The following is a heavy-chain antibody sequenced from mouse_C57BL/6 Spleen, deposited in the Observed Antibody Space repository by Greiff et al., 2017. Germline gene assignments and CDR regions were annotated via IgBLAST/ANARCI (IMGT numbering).Heavy chain of an antibody. Sequence: VHVKQPGPELVKPGASVKISCKASGYSFTDYNMNWVKQSNGKSLEWIGVINPNYGTTSYNQKFKGKATLTVDQSSSTAYMQLNSLTSEDSAVYYCARWDWEGDFDYWGQGTTLTVSA. V-gene: IGHV1-39*01. CDR3: ARWDWEGDFDY. CDR2: INPNYGTT. CDR1: GYSFTDYN. D-gene: IGHD4-1*01. J-gene: IGHJ2*01.